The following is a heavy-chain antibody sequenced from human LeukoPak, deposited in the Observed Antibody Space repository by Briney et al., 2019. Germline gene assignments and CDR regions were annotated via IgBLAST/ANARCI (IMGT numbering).Heavy chain of an antibody. CDR1: GFTFSNHS. CDR2: ISGSGNYI. V-gene: IGHV3-21*06. J-gene: IGHJ4*02. Sequence: GGSLRLSCAVSGFTFSNHSMNWVRQAPGKGLEWVSSISGSGNYIVYADSVKGRFTISRDNAKNSLYLQMNSLRAEDTAVYYCARIILSVAAAINEGDYWGQGTLVTVSS. CDR3: ARIILSVAAAINEGDY. D-gene: IGHD2-15*01.